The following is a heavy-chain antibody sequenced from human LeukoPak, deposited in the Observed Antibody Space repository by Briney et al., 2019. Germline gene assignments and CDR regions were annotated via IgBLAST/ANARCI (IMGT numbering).Heavy chain of an antibody. CDR2: ISGSGGST. CDR1: GFTFSSYA. CDR3: ASSSGYYYSNY. J-gene: IGHJ4*02. Sequence: GGSLRLSCAASGFTFSSYAMSWVRQAPGKGLEWVSAISGSGGSTYYADSVKGRFTISRDNSKNTLYLQMNSLRAEDTAVYYCASSSGYYYSNYWGQGTLVTVSS. V-gene: IGHV3-23*01. D-gene: IGHD3-22*01.